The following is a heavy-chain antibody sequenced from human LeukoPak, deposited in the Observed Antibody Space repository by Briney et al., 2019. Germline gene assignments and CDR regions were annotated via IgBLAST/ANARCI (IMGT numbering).Heavy chain of an antibody. V-gene: IGHV4-39*01. CDR3: ARIEVNSPRLDY. Sequence: SETLSLTCSVSGGSISITGYYWGWIRQPPGKGLEWIGSIYYTGSIYVSPSLKSRVSMSVDTSKNQFSLKLTSVTAPDTAVYYCARIEVNSPRLDYWGQGTLVTVSS. D-gene: IGHD4-11*01. CDR1: GGSISITGYY. J-gene: IGHJ4*02. CDR2: IYYTGSI.